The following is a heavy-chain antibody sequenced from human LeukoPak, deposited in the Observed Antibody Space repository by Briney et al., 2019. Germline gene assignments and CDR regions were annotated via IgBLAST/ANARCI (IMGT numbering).Heavy chain of an antibody. CDR3: ARKQSSGYRYGIDY. J-gene: IGHJ4*02. Sequence: GGSLRLSCAASGFTSSSYSMNWVRQAPGKGLEWVLSSSSSRSNIYYADSVKGRYTTSRDNGKNSLYLQMNSLRAEDTAVYYCARKQSSGYRYGIDYWGQGTLVTVSS. CDR1: GFTSSSYS. CDR2: SSSSRSNI. D-gene: IGHD5-18*01. V-gene: IGHV3-21*01.